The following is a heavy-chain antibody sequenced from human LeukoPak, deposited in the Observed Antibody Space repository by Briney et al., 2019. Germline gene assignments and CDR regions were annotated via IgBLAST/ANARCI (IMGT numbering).Heavy chain of an antibody. CDR1: GNYW. CDR2: INSDGNWT. Sequence: PPGRSLRLSCAASGNYWMHWVRHAPGKGLVWVSHINSDGNWTSYADSVKGRFTISKDNAKNTVYLQMNSLRAEDTAVYYCVSFYETYWGRGTLVTVSS. V-gene: IGHV3-74*01. CDR3: VSFYETY. J-gene: IGHJ4*02. D-gene: IGHD2/OR15-2a*01.